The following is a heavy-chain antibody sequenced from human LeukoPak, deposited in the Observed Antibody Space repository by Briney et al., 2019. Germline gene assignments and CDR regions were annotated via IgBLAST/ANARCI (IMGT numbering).Heavy chain of an antibody. Sequence: GGSLRLSCAASGLTFSSYAMMWLRQAPGKGLEWVSAIIGNGGWALYADSVKGRFTISRDNTKNTLYLQMSSLRAEDTAVYYCARDADYDTTGWDYYNGMDVWGQGTTVTVSS. CDR3: ARDADYDTTGWDYYNGMDV. CDR2: IIGNGGWA. CDR1: GLTFSSYA. V-gene: IGHV3-23*01. D-gene: IGHD3-22*01. J-gene: IGHJ6*02.